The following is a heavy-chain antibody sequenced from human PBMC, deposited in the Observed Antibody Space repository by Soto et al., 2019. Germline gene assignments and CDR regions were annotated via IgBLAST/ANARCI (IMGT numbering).Heavy chain of an antibody. V-gene: IGHV3-23*01. Sequence: PGGSLRLSCAASGFDFRSNDMSWVRQAPGKGLEWVSSITGGGDSTYYADPVKGRFSISRDNARNMLYLQMNSLRGEDTAMYYCAKARCSTANCYVPEYWGQGTRVTVSS. CDR3: AKARCSTANCYVPEY. D-gene: IGHD2-2*01. CDR1: GFDFRSND. J-gene: IGHJ4*02. CDR2: ITGGGDST.